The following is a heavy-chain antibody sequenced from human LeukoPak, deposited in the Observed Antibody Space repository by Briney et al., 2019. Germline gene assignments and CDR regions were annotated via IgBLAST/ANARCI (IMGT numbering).Heavy chain of an antibody. V-gene: IGHV3-74*01. J-gene: IGHJ4*02. D-gene: IGHD3-22*01. Sequence: GGSLRLSCAASGFTFSSYWMHWVRQAPGKGLVWVSRINSDGSSTSYADSVKGRFTISRDNAKNTLYLQMNSLRAEDTAVYYCARVGAYYDSSGYYGYWGQGTLVTVSS. CDR3: ARVGAYYDSSGYYGY. CDR1: GFTFSSYW. CDR2: INSDGSST.